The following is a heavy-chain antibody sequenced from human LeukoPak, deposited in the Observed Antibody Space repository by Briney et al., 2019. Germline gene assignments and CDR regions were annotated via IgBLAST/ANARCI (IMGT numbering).Heavy chain of an antibody. CDR1: GFTLSSFG. CDR3: AREMGGSSWSPPLDH. J-gene: IGHJ4*02. D-gene: IGHD6-13*01. CDR2: IWYDGSKK. Sequence: GGSLRLSCATSGFTLSSFGMHWVRQAPGKGLEWVALIWYDGSKKYYADSVKGRFTISRDNAKNKVSLQMNSLRVEDTAVYYCAREMGGSSWSPPLDHWGQGTLVTVSS. V-gene: IGHV3-33*01.